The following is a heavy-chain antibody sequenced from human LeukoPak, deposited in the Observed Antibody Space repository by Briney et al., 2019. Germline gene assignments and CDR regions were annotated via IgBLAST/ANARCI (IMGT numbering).Heavy chain of an antibody. CDR3: ARLSHYYDSSGYYAKIFDY. V-gene: IGHV5-51*01. Sequence: GESLKISCKGSGYSFTSYWIAWMRQMPGKGLEWMGIIYPGDSDTRYSPSFQGQVTISADKSISTAYLQWSSLKASDTAMYYCARLSHYYDSSGYYAKIFDYWGQGTLVTVSS. CDR1: GYSFTSYW. J-gene: IGHJ4*02. D-gene: IGHD3-22*01. CDR2: IYPGDSDT.